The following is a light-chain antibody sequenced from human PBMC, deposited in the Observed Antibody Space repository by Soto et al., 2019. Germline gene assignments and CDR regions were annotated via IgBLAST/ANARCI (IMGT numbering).Light chain of an antibody. V-gene: IGLV2-23*01. CDR3: CSYAGGSGYV. Sequence: QSALTQPASVSGSPGQSITISCTGTNSDVGNFNLVSWYQQHPDKAPKLIIYEANKRPSGVSGRFSGSKSGNTASLTISGLRSEDEAEYHCCSYAGGSGYVFGTGTKVTVL. CDR1: NSDVGNFNL. J-gene: IGLJ1*01. CDR2: EAN.